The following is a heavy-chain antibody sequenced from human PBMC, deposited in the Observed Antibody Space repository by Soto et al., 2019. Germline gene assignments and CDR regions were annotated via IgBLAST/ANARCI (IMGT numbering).Heavy chain of an antibody. J-gene: IGHJ4*01. Sequence: VRQKTGKGLEWMGIIYPGDSDTRYSPSFQGQVTISADKSISTAYLQWSSLKASDTAMYYCARSDYYFDSWGQGTLVSV. V-gene: IGHV5-51*01. CDR3: ARSDYYFDS. CDR2: IYPGDSDT.